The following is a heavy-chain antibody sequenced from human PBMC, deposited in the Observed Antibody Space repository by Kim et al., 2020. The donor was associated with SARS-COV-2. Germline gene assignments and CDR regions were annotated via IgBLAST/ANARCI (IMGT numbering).Heavy chain of an antibody. CDR2: IRSKAYGGTT. CDR3: TRERITMIVVVITGDAFDI. V-gene: IGHV3-49*03. D-gene: IGHD3-22*01. Sequence: GGSLRLSCTASGFTFGDYAMSWFRQAPGKGLEWVGFIRSKAYGGTTEYAASVKGRFTISRDDSKSIAYLQMNSLKTEDTAVYYCTRERITMIVVVITGDAFDIWGQGTMVTVSS. CDR1: GFTFGDYA. J-gene: IGHJ3*02.